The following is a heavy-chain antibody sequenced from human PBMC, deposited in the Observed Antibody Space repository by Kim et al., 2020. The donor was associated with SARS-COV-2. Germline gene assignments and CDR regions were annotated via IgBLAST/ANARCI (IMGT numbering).Heavy chain of an antibody. CDR3: ARRQGGGDGLDI. J-gene: IGHJ3*02. V-gene: IGHV5-10-1*01. CDR2: IDPSDSYA. CDR1: GYTFNNYW. Sequence: GESLKISCEGSGYTFNNYWITWVRQMPGKGLEYMAKIDPSDSYANYSPSFQGRVTISVNKALNTAYLQWRSPKASDTAIYFCARRQGGGDGLDIWGQGTVVTVSS. D-gene: IGHD2-15*01.